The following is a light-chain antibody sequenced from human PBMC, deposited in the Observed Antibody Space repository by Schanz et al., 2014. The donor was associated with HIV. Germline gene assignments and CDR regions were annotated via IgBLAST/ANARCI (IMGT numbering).Light chain of an antibody. CDR1: AFNIGQNY. J-gene: IGLJ3*02. V-gene: IGLV1-51*01. CDR2: DND. Sequence: QSVLTQPPSMSAAPGQRVTISCAGSAFNIGQNYISWYQQLPGTAPKLLIYDNDKRPSGIPDRFSGSKSGTSATLGITELQTEDEADYFCGTWDTSLSAWVFGGGTKLTVL. CDR3: GTWDTSLSAWV.